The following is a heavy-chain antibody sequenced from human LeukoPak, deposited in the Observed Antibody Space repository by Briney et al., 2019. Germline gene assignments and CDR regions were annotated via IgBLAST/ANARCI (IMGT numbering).Heavy chain of an antibody. CDR1: GYTFTGYY. J-gene: IGHJ4*02. Sequence: ASVKVSCKASGYTFTGYYMHWVRQAPGQGLEWMGWINPNSGGTNYAQKFQGRVTMTRDTSISTAYMELSRLRSDDTAVYYCARVARDEYYDILTGYYSPHFDYWGQGTLATVSS. D-gene: IGHD3-9*01. CDR3: ARVARDEYYDILTGYYSPHFDY. CDR2: INPNSGGT. V-gene: IGHV1-2*02.